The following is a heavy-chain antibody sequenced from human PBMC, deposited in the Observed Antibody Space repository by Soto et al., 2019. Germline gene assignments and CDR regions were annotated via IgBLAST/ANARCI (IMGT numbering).Heavy chain of an antibody. CDR1: GFTFSSYA. CDR3: VKDPESIAAAGDY. CDR2: ISSNGGST. D-gene: IGHD6-13*01. Sequence: GGSLRLSCSASGFTFSSYAMHWVRQAPGKGLEYVSAISSNGGSTYYADSVKGRFTISRDNSKNTLYLQMSSLRAEDTAVYYCVKDPESIAAAGDYWGQGTLVTVSS. J-gene: IGHJ4*02. V-gene: IGHV3-64D*06.